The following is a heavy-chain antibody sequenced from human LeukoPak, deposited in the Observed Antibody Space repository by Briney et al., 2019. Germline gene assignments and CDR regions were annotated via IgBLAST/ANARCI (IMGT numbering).Heavy chain of an antibody. J-gene: IGHJ5*02. CDR2: INPSGGST. D-gene: IGHD3-22*01. CDR3: ARDLQSRTNNYYDSSGYLGNWFDP. Sequence: ASVKVSCKASGYTFTSYYMHWVRQAPGQGLEWMGIINPSGGSTSYAQKFQGRVTMTRDISTSTVYMELSSLRSEDTAVYYCARDLQSRTNNYYDSSGYLGNWFDPWGQGTLVTVSS. CDR1: GYTFTSYY. V-gene: IGHV1-46*01.